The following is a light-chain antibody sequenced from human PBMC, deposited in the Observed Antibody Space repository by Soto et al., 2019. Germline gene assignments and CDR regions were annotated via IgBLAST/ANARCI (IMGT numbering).Light chain of an antibody. CDR2: KAS. J-gene: IGKJ2*01. CDR1: QSINNW. Sequence: DIQMTQSPSTLSASIGDRVSITCRASQSINNWLAWYQQRPGKAPKLLIYKASSLDTGVPSRFSCSGSGTELTLTISSLQPDDFATYYCQQYSSYPYTFGQGTKLEIK. CDR3: QQYSSYPYT. V-gene: IGKV1-5*03.